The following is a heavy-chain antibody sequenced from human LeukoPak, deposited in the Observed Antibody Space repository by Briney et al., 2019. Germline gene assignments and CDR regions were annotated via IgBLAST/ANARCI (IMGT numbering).Heavy chain of an antibody. D-gene: IGHD6-13*01. CDR3: ARDPAAGKGEVDY. CDR2: ISYDGSNK. J-gene: IGHJ4*02. CDR1: GFTFSNCG. V-gene: IGHV3-30*03. Sequence: GGSLRLSCAASGFTFSNCGMHWVRQAPGKGLEWVAVISYDGSNKYYADSVKGRFTISRDNSKNTLYLQMNSLRAEDTAVYYCARDPAAGKGEVDYWGQGTLVTVSS.